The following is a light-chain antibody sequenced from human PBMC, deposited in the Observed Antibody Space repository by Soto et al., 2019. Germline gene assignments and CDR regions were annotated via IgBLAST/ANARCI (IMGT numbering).Light chain of an antibody. CDR1: KGISNY. CDR3: QKYNSFPWT. CDR2: AAS. J-gene: IGKJ1*01. Sequence: DIQMTPSPSSLSASVGDRVTITCRASKGISNYLAWYQQKPGKVPKLLIYAASTLQAGVPSRFRGSGSGTDSTLTISSQQPEDVAAYYCQKYNSFPWTFGEGTKVEIK. V-gene: IGKV1-27*01.